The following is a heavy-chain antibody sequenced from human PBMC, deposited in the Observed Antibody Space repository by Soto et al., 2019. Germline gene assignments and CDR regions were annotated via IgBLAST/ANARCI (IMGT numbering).Heavy chain of an antibody. V-gene: IGHV3-30*18. J-gene: IGHJ4*02. Sequence: QVQLVESGGGVVQPGRSLRLSCAASGFTFSNYGMHWVRQAPGKGLEWVAVISYGGSNKYYADSVKGRFTISRDNSKNTLYLQMNSLRAEDTAVYYCAKVETIFGVVRHYFDFWGQGTLVTVSS. D-gene: IGHD3-3*01. CDR2: ISYGGSNK. CDR1: GFTFSNYG. CDR3: AKVETIFGVVRHYFDF.